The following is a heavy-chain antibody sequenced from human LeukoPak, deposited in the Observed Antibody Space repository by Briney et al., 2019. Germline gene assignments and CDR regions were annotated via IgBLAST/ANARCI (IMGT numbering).Heavy chain of an antibody. CDR2: IRQDGTLQ. CDR3: ATHDVLTGYPYFEL. V-gene: IGHV3-7*01. D-gene: IGHD3-9*01. CDR1: GFIFRSYW. Sequence: GGSLRLSCVASGFIFRSYWMSWVRQAPGKGLEWVANIRQDGTLQYYVDSVKGRFTISRDNAKNSLYLQMNHLSAEDTAVYYCATHDVLTGYPYFELWGQGTLVAVSS. J-gene: IGHJ4*02.